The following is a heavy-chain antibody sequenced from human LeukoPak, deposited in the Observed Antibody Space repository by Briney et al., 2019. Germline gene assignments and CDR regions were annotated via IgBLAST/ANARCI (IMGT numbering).Heavy chain of an antibody. V-gene: IGHV3-23*01. CDR1: GFTFSSYA. CDR2: IGGSGGGT. D-gene: IGHD6-19*01. CDR3: AKGISWYSSGWYYFDY. Sequence: GGSLRLSCAASGFTFSSYAMSWVRQAPGKGLEWVSAIGGSGGGTYYADSVKGRFTISRDNSKNTLYLQMNSLRAEDTAVYYCAKGISWYSSGWYYFDYWGQGTLVTVSS. J-gene: IGHJ4*02.